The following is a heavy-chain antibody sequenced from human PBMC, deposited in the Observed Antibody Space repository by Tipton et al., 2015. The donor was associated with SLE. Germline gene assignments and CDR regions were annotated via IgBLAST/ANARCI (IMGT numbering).Heavy chain of an antibody. CDR1: GFTFSSYA. CDR3: ATVRGDYFDY. D-gene: IGHD3-16*01. J-gene: IGHJ4*02. CDR2: ISSSSSYI. V-gene: IGHV3-21*01. Sequence: SLRLSCAASGFTFSSYAMHWVRQAPGKGLEWVSSISSSSSYIYYADSVKGRFTISRDNAKNSLYLQMNSLRAEDTAVYYCATVRGDYFDYWGQGTLVTVSS.